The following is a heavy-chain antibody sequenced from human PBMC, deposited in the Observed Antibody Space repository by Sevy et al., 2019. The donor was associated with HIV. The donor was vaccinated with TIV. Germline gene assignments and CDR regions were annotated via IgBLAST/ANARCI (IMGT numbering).Heavy chain of an antibody. Sequence: GGSLRLSCAASGFTVSSNYISWVRQAPGKGLEWVSVIYSGGSTYYADSVKGRFTISRDNSKNTLYLQMNSLRAEDTAVYYCARGAAAGIFWFAFDIWGQGTMVTVSS. CDR1: GFTVSSNY. CDR3: ARGAAAGIFWFAFDI. V-gene: IGHV3-53*01. CDR2: IYSGGST. D-gene: IGHD6-13*01. J-gene: IGHJ3*02.